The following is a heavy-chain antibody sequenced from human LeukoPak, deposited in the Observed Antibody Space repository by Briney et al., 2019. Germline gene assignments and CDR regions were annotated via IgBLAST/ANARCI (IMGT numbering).Heavy chain of an antibody. Sequence: SETLSLTCTVSGGSLSSYFWSWIRQPPGKGLEWIGNIYSTGGTSYNPSLKSRVTISVDTSKKQFSLRVGSVTAADTAVYYCARDGGGTSRPFDYWGQGTPVTVSS. V-gene: IGHV4-59*01. J-gene: IGHJ4*02. CDR1: GGSLSSYF. CDR3: ARDGGGTSRPFDY. CDR2: IYSTGGT. D-gene: IGHD2-2*01.